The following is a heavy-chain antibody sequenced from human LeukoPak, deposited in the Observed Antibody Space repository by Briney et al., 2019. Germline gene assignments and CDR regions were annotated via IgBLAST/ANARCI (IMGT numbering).Heavy chain of an antibody. CDR2: ISGSGGST. CDR3: AKDPVDYYYDGGGNY. J-gene: IGHJ4*02. Sequence: PGGSLRLSCAASGFTFSSYAMSWVRQAPGKGLEWASAISGSGGSTYYADSVKGRFTISRDNSKNTLYLQMNSLRAEDTAVYYCAKDPVDYYYDGGGNYWGQGTLVTVSS. CDR1: GFTFSSYA. V-gene: IGHV3-23*01. D-gene: IGHD3-22*01.